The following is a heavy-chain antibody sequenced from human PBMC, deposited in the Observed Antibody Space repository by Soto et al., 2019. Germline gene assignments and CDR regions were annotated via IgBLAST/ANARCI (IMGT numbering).Heavy chain of an antibody. J-gene: IGHJ4*02. CDR1: GGGNLRDYR. CDR2: IIPKLGSA. CDR3: ARGGDGYIFGAVY. D-gene: IGHD2-21*01. Sequence: QVQLVQSGAEMKKPGSSVQVSCKASGGGNLRDYRTTWVRQAPGQGLEWMGGIIPKLGSAHYAQNYQGRVTITADESTGTVNRELRSLRSEDTAVYYCARGGDGYIFGAVYWGQGTPVTVSS. V-gene: IGHV1-69*01.